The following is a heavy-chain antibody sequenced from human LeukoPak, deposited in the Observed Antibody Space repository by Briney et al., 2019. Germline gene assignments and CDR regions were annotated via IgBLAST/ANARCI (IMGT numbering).Heavy chain of an antibody. V-gene: IGHV4-61*02. CDR2: IYTSGST. Sequence: SQTLSLTCTVSGGSISSGSYYRSWIRQPAGKGLEWIGRIYTSGSTNYNPSLKSRVTISVDTSKNQFSLKLSSVTAADTAVYYCARDRSRFLEWLLYPDAFDIWGQGTMVTVSS. D-gene: IGHD3-3*01. J-gene: IGHJ3*02. CDR1: GGSISSGSYY. CDR3: ARDRSRFLEWLLYPDAFDI.